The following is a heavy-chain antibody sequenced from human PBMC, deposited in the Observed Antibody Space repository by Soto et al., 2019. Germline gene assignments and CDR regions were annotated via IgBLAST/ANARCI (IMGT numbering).Heavy chain of an antibody. CDR2: ISTYNCNT. D-gene: IGHD4-17*01. CDR3: ARDGYGDYGY. CDR1: GYTFTSNG. J-gene: IGHJ4*02. V-gene: IGHV1-18*01. Sequence: QVQLVQSGAEVKKPGTSVKVSCKASGYTFTSNGISWVRQAPGQGLEWMGWISTYNCNTNYAQKLQGRVTMTRDTSTSIAYMELRDLRSDATAVYYCARDGYGDYGYWGQGSLVTVSS.